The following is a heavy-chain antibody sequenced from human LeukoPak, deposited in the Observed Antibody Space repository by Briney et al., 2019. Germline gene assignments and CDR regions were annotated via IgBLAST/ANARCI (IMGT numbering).Heavy chain of an antibody. CDR2: ITGSGRSS. D-gene: IGHD2-2*01. Sequence: PGGSLRLSCTASGFTFSSYAMSWVRQAPGKGLEWVSGITGSGRSSYYADSVKGRFTISRDNSKNTLYLQMNSLRAEDTAIYYCAKGRVRSHSTCYPDFDYWGQGTLVTVSS. CDR1: GFTFSSYA. V-gene: IGHV3-23*01. CDR3: AKGRVRSHSTCYPDFDY. J-gene: IGHJ4*02.